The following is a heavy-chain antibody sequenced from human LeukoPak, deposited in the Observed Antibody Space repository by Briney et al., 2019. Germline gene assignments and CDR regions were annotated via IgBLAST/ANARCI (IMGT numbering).Heavy chain of an antibody. J-gene: IGHJ4*02. D-gene: IGHD3-3*01. Sequence: PGGSLRLSCAASGFTFSSYEMNWVRQAPGKGLEWVSYISSSGSTIYYADSVKGRFTISRDNAKNSLYLQMNSLRAEDTAVYYCASVGVSAFITTDYWGQGTLVTVSS. CDR3: ASVGVSAFITTDY. CDR1: GFTFSSYE. V-gene: IGHV3-48*03. CDR2: ISSSGSTI.